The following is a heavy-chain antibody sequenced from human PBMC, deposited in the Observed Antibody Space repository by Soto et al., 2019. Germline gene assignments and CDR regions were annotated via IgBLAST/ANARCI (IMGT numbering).Heavy chain of an antibody. J-gene: IGHJ4*02. CDR1: GYTFTSYG. CDR2: ISAYNGTT. V-gene: IGHV1-18*01. D-gene: IGHD1-26*01. Sequence: QVQLVQSGAEVKKPGASVKVSCKASGYTFTSYGISWVRQAPGQGPEWMGWISAYNGTTNCAQKLQGRLTMPTDTSKSTACMELRSLRSDDPAVYCCAGDWECDALDYWGQGPLVTVSS. CDR3: AGDWECDALDY.